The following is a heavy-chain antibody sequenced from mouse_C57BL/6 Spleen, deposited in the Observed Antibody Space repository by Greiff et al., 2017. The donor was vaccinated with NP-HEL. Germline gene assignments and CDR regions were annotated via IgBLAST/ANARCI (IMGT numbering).Heavy chain of an antibody. CDR3: ASQVGSSYFDY. V-gene: IGHV1-82*01. J-gene: IGHJ2*01. Sequence: QVQLQQSGPELVKPGASVKISCKASGYAFSSSWMNWVKQRPGKGLEWIGRIYPGDGDTNYNGKFKGKATLTADKSSSTAYMQLSSLTSEDSAVYFCASQVGSSYFDYGGQGTTLTVSS. CDR2: IYPGDGDT. CDR1: GYAFSSSW. D-gene: IGHD1-1*01.